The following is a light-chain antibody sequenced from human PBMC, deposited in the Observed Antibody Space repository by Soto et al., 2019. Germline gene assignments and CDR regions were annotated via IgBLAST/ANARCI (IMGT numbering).Light chain of an antibody. J-gene: IGKJ2*01. Sequence: EIVLTQSPGTLSLSPGERATLSCRASQSINNRYLAWYQQKPGQAPRLLIYAASSRATGIPDRFSGSGFGTDFTLTISSLQSEDFAVYYCQQYNKWPPYTFGQGTKLEIK. V-gene: IGKV3-20*01. CDR3: QQYNKWPPYT. CDR1: QSINNRY. CDR2: AAS.